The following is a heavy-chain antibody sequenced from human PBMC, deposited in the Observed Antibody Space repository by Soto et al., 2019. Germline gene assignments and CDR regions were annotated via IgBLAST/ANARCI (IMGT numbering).Heavy chain of an antibody. J-gene: IGHJ3*02. CDR2: INHSGST. D-gene: IGHD2-15*01. CDR3: ARSGVVVAATIAFDI. V-gene: IGHV4-34*01. CDR1: GGSFSGYY. Sequence: QVQLQQWGAGLLKPSETLSLTCAVYGGSFSGYYWSWIRQPPGKGLAWIGEINHSGSTNYNPSLKSRVTISVDTSKNQFSLKLSSVTAADTAVYYCARSGVVVAATIAFDIWGQGTMVTVSS.